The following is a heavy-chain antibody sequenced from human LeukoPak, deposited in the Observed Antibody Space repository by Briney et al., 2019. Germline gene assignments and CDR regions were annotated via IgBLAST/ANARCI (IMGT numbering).Heavy chain of an antibody. D-gene: IGHD4-17*01. Sequence: SQTLSLTCTVSGDSITSGNYYWSWLRPPAGKGLEWIGRIYTSGSTNYNPSLKSRVTISVDTSKNQFSLKLCSVTAADTAVYYCASRSIKMTTEAGAFDIWGQGTMVTVSS. J-gene: IGHJ3*02. CDR1: GDSITSGNYY. CDR2: IYTSGST. CDR3: ASRSIKMTTEAGAFDI. V-gene: IGHV4-61*02.